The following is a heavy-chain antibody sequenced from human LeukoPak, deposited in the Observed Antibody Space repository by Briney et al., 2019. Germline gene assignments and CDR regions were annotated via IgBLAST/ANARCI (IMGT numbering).Heavy chain of an antibody. D-gene: IGHD3-22*01. CDR1: GYTFTRYD. CDR3: ARRADYYDSSCYQR. Sequence: PQASVKASCKASGYTFTRYDINWVRQATGQGLEWMGWMNPNSGNTGYAQKFQGRVTMTRDTSKSTAYMELSRLRSEDTAVYYCARRADYYDSSCYQRWGQGALVTVSS. V-gene: IGHV1-8*01. J-gene: IGHJ4*02. CDR2: MNPNSGNT.